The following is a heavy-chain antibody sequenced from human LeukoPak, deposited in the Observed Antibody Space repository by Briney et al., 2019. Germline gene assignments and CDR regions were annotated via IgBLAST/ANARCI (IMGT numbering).Heavy chain of an antibody. CDR3: TRAAYHDSSNYYYVGEY. CDR1: GFTFGDYA. CDR2: IRSKAYGGTT. D-gene: IGHD3-22*01. V-gene: IGHV3-49*04. J-gene: IGHJ4*02. Sequence: PGGSLRLSCTASGFTFGDYAMSWVRQAPGKGLEWVGFIRSKAYGGTTEYAASVKGRFTISRDDSKSIAYLQMNSLKTEDTAVYYCTRAAYHDSSNYYYVGEYWGQGTLVTVSS.